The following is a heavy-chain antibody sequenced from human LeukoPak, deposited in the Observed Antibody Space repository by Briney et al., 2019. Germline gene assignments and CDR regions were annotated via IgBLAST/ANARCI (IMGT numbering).Heavy chain of an antibody. J-gene: IGHJ4*02. D-gene: IGHD6-19*01. CDR2: ISYDGSNK. Sequence: PGGSLRLSCAASGFTFSSYAMHWVRQAPGKGLEWVAVISYDGSNKYYADSVKGRFTISRDNSKNTLYLQMNSLRAEDTAVYYCARDYRPGGQWLVLRGGFDYWGQGTLVTVSS. V-gene: IGHV3-30*04. CDR3: ARDYRPGGQWLVLRGGFDY. CDR1: GFTFSSYA.